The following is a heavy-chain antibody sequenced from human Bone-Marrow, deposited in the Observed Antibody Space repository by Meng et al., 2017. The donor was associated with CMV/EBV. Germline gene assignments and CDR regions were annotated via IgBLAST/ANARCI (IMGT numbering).Heavy chain of an antibody. J-gene: IGHJ4*02. CDR3: AREVDYYYDSSGYYPY. CDR1: VSRNSAA. D-gene: IGHD3-22*01. V-gene: IGHV6-1*01. CDR2: TYYRSKWYN. Sequence: VSRNSAAWNWIRPSPSRGLEWLGRTYYRSKWYNDYAVSVKSRITINPDTSKNQFSLQLNSVTPEDTAVYYCAREVDYYYDSSGYYPYWGQGTLSPSPQ.